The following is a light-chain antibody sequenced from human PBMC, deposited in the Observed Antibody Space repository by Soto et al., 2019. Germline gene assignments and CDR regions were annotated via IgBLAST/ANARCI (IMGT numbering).Light chain of an antibody. CDR1: SSDVGGYNY. V-gene: IGLV2-14*01. Sequence: QSALTQPASVSGSPGQSSTISCTGTSSDVGGYNYVSWYQQHPGKAPKLMIYAVSNRPSGVSNRFSGSKSGNTASLTISGLQAEDESDYYCSSYTSSSIDYVFGTGTKVTAL. J-gene: IGLJ1*01. CDR2: AVS. CDR3: SSYTSSSIDYV.